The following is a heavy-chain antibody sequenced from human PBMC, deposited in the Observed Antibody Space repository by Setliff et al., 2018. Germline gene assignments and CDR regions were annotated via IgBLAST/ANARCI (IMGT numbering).Heavy chain of an antibody. V-gene: IGHV3-33*08. Sequence: GGSLRLSCAASGFTFSSYRIHWVRQAPGKGLEWVAVIWDDGGNKYHADSVKGRFTISRDNSKNALYLQMNSLRAEDTAIYYCARGRLSPFDSWGQGTLVTV. J-gene: IGHJ4*01. CDR2: IWDDGGNK. CDR3: ARGRLSPFDS. CDR1: GFTFSSYR.